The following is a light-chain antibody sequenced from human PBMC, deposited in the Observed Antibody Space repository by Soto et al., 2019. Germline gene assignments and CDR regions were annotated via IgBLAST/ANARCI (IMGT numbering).Light chain of an antibody. Sequence: DIQMTQSPSTLSASVGDRVTITCRASQSISNRLAWYQQKPGKAPKVLIYDAASLESGVPSRFSGSGSATEFILTISSPQPDDGATYHGQHDGGVWTFGQGTKVEIK. CDR2: DAA. CDR3: QHDGGVWT. J-gene: IGKJ1*01. V-gene: IGKV1-5*01. CDR1: QSISNR.